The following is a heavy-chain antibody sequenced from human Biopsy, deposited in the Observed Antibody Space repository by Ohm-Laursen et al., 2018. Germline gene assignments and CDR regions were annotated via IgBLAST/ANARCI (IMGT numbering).Heavy chain of an antibody. D-gene: IGHD6-19*01. Sequence: ASVKVSCKASGYSFTSYCMHWVRQAPGQGLEWMGMINPSGSTTSYPQIFQGRDTMTRDTSKSTVYMELSSLRSADTAVYFCARNTGWYGDLYYFDYWGQGTLVTVSS. J-gene: IGHJ4*02. CDR1: GYSFTSYC. CDR3: ARNTGWYGDLYYFDY. CDR2: INPSGSTT. V-gene: IGHV1-46*01.